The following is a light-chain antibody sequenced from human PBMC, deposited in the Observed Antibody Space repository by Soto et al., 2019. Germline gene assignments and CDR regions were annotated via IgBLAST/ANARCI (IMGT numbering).Light chain of an antibody. CDR2: DVS. J-gene: IGKJ1*01. CDR3: QQYVSYSWT. CDR1: QSVTNW. V-gene: IGKV1-5*01. Sequence: DIQMTQSPSTLSASVGERVTITCRASQSVTNWLAWYQQKPGKAPKLLIYDVSSLESGVPSRFSGSGSGTEFILTISSLQPEDFATYYCQQYVSYSWTFGQGTKVEMK.